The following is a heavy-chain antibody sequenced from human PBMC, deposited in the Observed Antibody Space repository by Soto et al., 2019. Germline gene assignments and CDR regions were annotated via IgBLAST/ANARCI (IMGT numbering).Heavy chain of an antibody. Sequence: QVQLMQSGAEVKKPGASVKVSCKASGYTFTNYGISWVRQAPGPGLEWMGWMNAYNGNTNYAQKIQGRVTKTTDTTTNTAYMELKSLRSDDTAVYFCASAQTPTESDYWGQGTLVTVSA. J-gene: IGHJ4*02. CDR2: MNAYNGNT. CDR1: GYTFTNYG. CDR3: ASAQTPTESDY. D-gene: IGHD4-4*01. V-gene: IGHV1-18*01.